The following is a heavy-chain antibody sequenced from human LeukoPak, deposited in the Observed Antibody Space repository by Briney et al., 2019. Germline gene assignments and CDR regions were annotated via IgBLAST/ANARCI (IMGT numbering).Heavy chain of an antibody. V-gene: IGHV3-48*03. Sequence: PGGPLRLSCAASGLKFSSYWMSWVRQAPGKGLEWISYISVSGTTMYYADSVKGRFTLSRDNAKNSLYLQMNSLRADDTAVYYCARVGRVQYGDYVAFDYWGQGALVTVFS. CDR2: ISVSGTTM. D-gene: IGHD4-17*01. CDR3: ARVGRVQYGDYVAFDY. CDR1: GLKFSSYW. J-gene: IGHJ4*02.